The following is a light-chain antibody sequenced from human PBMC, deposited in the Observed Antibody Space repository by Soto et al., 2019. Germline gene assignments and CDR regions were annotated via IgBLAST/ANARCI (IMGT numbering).Light chain of an antibody. V-gene: IGLV4-60*02. CDR1: SGHSSYI. CDR3: ETWDSITWV. J-gene: IGLJ3*02. CDR2: LEGSGSF. Sequence: QLVLTQSSSASASLGSSVKLTCTLSSGHSSYIIAWHQQQPGKAPRYLMKLEGSGSFNKGSAFPDRFSGSSSGADRSLTISNLQFEDEADYYCETWDSITWVFGGGTKLTVL.